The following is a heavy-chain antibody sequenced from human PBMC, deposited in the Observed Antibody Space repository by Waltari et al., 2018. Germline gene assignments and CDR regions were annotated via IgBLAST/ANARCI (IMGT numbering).Heavy chain of an antibody. CDR3: ARDRRSGNRQWLAIFQYYGMDV. Sequence: EVQLVESGGGLVQPGGSLRLSCAASGFTFSSYSMNWVRQAPGQGLDWVSYISSSSSTIYYADSVKGRFTISRDNAKNSLYLQMNSLRAEDTAVYYCARDRRSGNRQWLAIFQYYGMDVWGQGTTVTVSS. CDR1: GFTFSSYS. D-gene: IGHD6-19*01. CDR2: ISSSSSTI. V-gene: IGHV3-48*01. J-gene: IGHJ6*02.